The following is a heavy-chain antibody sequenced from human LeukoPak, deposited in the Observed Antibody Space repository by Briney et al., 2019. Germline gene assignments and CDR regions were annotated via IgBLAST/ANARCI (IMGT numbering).Heavy chain of an antibody. J-gene: IGHJ4*02. Sequence: SETLSLTCTVSGGSISSRGYHWGWIRQPPGKGREWIGNIFYSGTTYYNPSLKSRVTISLDTSKNQFSLKLSSANAADTALYYCARRQGDTSSWYYWGQGTLVTVSS. CDR3: ARRQGDTSSWYY. D-gene: IGHD6-13*01. CDR2: IFYSGTT. CDR1: GGSISSRGYH. V-gene: IGHV4-39*01.